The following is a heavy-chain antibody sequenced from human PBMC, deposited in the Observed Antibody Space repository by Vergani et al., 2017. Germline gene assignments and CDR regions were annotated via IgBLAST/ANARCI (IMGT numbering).Heavy chain of an antibody. V-gene: IGHV1-69*17. D-gene: IGHD5-24*01. CDR2: IIPIFGIA. Sequence: QVQLVQSGAEVKKPGSSVKVSCKASGGTFSSYAISWVRQAPGQGLEWMGGIIPIFGIANYAQKFQGRVTITADKSTSTAYMELSSLRSEDTAVYYCAIDQAEIATIGDAFDIWGQGTMVTVSS. CDR1: GGTFSSYA. J-gene: IGHJ3*02. CDR3: AIDQAEIATIGDAFDI.